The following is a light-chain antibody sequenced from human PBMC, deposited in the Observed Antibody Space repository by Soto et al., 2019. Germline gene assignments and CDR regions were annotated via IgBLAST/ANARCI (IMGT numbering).Light chain of an antibody. Sequence: DIVMTQSPDSLAVSLGERATINCKSSQSGLYSSNNKNYLAWYQQKPGQPPKLLIYWASTRESGVPDRFRGGGSATDFTLTIRSLQAEDVAVYYCQQYYSTPWTFGQGTKVEIK. J-gene: IGKJ1*01. CDR1: QSGLYSSNNKNY. CDR3: QQYYSTPWT. CDR2: WAS. V-gene: IGKV4-1*01.